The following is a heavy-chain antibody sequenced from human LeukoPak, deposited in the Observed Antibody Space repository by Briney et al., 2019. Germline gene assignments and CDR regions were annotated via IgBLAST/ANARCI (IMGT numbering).Heavy chain of an antibody. J-gene: IGHJ4*02. V-gene: IGHV1-18*01. CDR3: ARDFSRGMAARPGFDY. Sequence: ASVKVSCKASGYTFTSYGISWVRQAPGQGLEWMGWISAYNGNTNYAQKLQGRVTMTTDTSTSTAYMELRSLRSDDTAVYYCARDFSRGMAARPGFDYWGQGTLVTVSS. CDR2: ISAYNGNT. CDR1: GYTFTSYG. D-gene: IGHD6-6*01.